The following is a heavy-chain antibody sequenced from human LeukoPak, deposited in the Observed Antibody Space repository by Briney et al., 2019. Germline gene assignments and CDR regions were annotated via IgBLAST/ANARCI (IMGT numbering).Heavy chain of an antibody. J-gene: IGHJ4*02. D-gene: IGHD3-22*01. Sequence: PGGSLRLSCAASGFTFSSYSMNWVRQAPGKGLEWVSSISSSSSYIYYADSVKGRFTISRDNAKNSLYLQMNSLRAEDTAVYYCARDKYYYDNRMDYWGQGTLVTVSS. CDR1: GFTFSSYS. V-gene: IGHV3-21*01. CDR3: ARDKYYYDNRMDY. CDR2: ISSSSSYI.